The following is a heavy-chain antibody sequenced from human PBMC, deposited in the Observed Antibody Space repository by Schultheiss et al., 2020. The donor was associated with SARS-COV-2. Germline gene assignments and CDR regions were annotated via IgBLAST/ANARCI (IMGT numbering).Heavy chain of an antibody. CDR1: GFTFSSYG. CDR3: AKDLCRVSWSCRTFDY. J-gene: IGHJ4*02. D-gene: IGHD5/OR15-5a*01. Sequence: GGSLRLSCAASGFTFSSYGMHWVRQAPGKGLEWVSYISSSSSTIFYADSVKGRFTISRDNAKNSLYLQMNSLRAEDTAVYYCAKDLCRVSWSCRTFDYWGQGTLVTVSS. V-gene: IGHV3-48*04. CDR2: ISSSSSTI.